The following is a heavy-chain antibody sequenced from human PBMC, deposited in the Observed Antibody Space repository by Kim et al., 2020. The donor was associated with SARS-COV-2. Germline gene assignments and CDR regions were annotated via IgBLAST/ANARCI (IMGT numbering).Heavy chain of an antibody. D-gene: IGHD7-27*01. J-gene: IGHJ4*02. CDR2: SGGST. CDR3: ARDGTGD. V-gene: IGHV1-46*01. Sequence: SGGSTSYAQKFQGRVTMTRDTSTSTVYMELSSLRSEDTAVYYCARDGTGDWGQGTLVTVSS.